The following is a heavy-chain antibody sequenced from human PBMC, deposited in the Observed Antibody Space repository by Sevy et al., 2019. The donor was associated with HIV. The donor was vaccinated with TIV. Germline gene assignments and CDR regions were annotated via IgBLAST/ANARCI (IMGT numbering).Heavy chain of an antibody. D-gene: IGHD3-3*01. CDR2: FDPEDGET. CDR1: GYTLSKLS. Sequence: ASVKVSCKVSGYTLSKLSMHWLRQAPGKGPEWMGGFDPEDGETIYAQKFQGRVTMTEDTSTDTAYMELSSLRSEDTAVYYCATLDFWSDYPLYGMDVWGQGTTVTVSS. J-gene: IGHJ6*02. CDR3: ATLDFWSDYPLYGMDV. V-gene: IGHV1-24*01.